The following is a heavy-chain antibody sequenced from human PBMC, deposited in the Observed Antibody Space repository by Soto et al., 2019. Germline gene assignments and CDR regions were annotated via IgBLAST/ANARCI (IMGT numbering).Heavy chain of an antibody. D-gene: IGHD5-18*01. CDR1: GFTFSVYS. J-gene: IGHJ4*02. CDR3: ARETAMVTNDFDY. V-gene: IGHV3-21*01. Sequence: GGSLRLSCAASGFTFSVYSMNWVRQAPGKGLEWVSFISSSSSYIDYADSVKGRFTISRDNAKNSLYLQMSSLTAEDTAVYYCARETAMVTNDFDYWGQGTLVTVSS. CDR2: ISSSSSYI.